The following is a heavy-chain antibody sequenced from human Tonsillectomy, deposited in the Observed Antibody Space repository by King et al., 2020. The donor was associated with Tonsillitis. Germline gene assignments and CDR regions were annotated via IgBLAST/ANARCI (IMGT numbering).Heavy chain of an antibody. CDR1: GGSISSGGYS. V-gene: IGHV4-30-4*07. Sequence: QLQESGPGLVKPSQTLSLTCAVSGGSISSGGYSWSWIRQPPGKGLEWIGYIYYSGSTYYNPSLKSRVTISVDTSKNHFSLKLSSVTDADTAVYYCARAQLYYDILTGYSKVPWYFDLWGRGTLVTVSS. J-gene: IGHJ2*01. D-gene: IGHD3-9*01. CDR2: IYYSGST. CDR3: ARAQLYYDILTGYSKVPWYFDL.